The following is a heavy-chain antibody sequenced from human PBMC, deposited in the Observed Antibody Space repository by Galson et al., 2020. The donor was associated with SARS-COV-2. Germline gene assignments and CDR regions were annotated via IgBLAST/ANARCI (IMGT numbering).Heavy chain of an antibody. V-gene: IGHV4-59*01. CDR1: GGSISSYY. D-gene: IGHD4-17*01. CDR2: IYYSGST. J-gene: IGHJ6*02. Sequence: ASETLSLTCTVSGGSISSYYWSWIRQPPGKGLEWIGYIYYSGSTNYNPSLKSRVTISVDTSKNQFSLKLSSVTAADTAVYYCARDSDLLTESIESYGGNSGGRSLYYYYGMDVWGQGTTVTVSS. CDR3: ARDSDLLTESIESYGGNSGGRSLYYYYGMDV.